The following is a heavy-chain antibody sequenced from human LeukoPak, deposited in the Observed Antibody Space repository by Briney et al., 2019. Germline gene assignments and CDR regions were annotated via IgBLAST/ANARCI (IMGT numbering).Heavy chain of an antibody. CDR1: GGSISSDY. Sequence: SETLSLTCSVSGGSISSDYWSWIRQPPGKGLEWIGYMYHSGSTNYNPSLKSRVTISLATSKKQFSLKLSSVTAADTAVYYCARRSRGGSYSQTPLYHFDYWGQGTLVTVSS. CDR3: ARRSRGGSYSQTPLYHFDY. CDR2: MYHSGST. D-gene: IGHD1-26*01. J-gene: IGHJ4*02. V-gene: IGHV4-59*01.